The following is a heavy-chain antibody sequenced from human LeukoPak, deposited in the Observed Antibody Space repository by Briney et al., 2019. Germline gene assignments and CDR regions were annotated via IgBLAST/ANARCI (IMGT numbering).Heavy chain of an antibody. D-gene: IGHD6-19*01. CDR1: GYTFTGYY. V-gene: IGHV1-2*02. CDR3: ARSAAQWLVRGRY. J-gene: IGHJ4*02. CDR2: INPNSGGT. Sequence: GASVNVSCKASGYTFTGYYMHWVRQAPGQGLEWMGWINPNSGGTNYAQKFQGRVTMTRDTSISTAYMELSRLRSDDTAVYYCARSAAQWLVRGRYWGQGTLVTVSS.